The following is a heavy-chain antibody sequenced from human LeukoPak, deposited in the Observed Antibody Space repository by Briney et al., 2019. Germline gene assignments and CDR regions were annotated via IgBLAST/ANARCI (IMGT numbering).Heavy chain of an antibody. CDR2: IKPDGSEK. CDR1: GFTFSSYW. D-gene: IGHD3-10*01. J-gene: IGHJ3*02. V-gene: IGHV3-7*03. Sequence: GGSLRLSCATSGFTFSSYWMSWVRQAPGKGLEWVANIKPDGSEKHYVDSVKGRLTIARDNAKNSLYLQMNSLRAEDTAVYYCARGDYYGSGSYYHDAFDIWGQGTMVTVSS. CDR3: ARGDYYGSGSYYHDAFDI.